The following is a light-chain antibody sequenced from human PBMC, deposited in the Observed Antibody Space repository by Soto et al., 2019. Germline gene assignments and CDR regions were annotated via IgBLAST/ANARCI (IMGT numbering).Light chain of an antibody. J-gene: IGKJ1*01. CDR3: QHYNSYSEA. Sequence: EIVLSQSAATLSLSPGERATLSCRASQSVGTFFAWYQQKPGQAPRLLIYDAYNRATGIPPRFSGSGSGTDFTLTISSLQPDDFATYYCQHYNSYSEAFGQGTKV. CDR1: QSVGTF. V-gene: IGKV3-11*01. CDR2: DAY.